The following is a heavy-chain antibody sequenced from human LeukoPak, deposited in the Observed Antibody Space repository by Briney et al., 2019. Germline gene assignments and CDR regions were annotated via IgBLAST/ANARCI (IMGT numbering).Heavy chain of an antibody. D-gene: IGHD6-19*01. CDR2: TYYRSKWYN. Sequence: SQTLSLTCVVSGDSVSSKNGAWNWIRQSPSRGLEWLGRTYYRSKWYNDYAESIEGRMTISQDTSKNQYSLHLNSVTPDDTAVYYCARDFGTTGWHTFDYWGQGTLVTVSS. CDR1: GDSVSSKNGA. V-gene: IGHV6-1*01. CDR3: ARDFGTTGWHTFDY. J-gene: IGHJ4*02.